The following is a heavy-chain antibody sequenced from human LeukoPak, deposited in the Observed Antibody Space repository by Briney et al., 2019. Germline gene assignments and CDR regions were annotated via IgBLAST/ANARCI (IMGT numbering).Heavy chain of an antibody. CDR2: IWYDGSNK. CDR3: ARNYYDSSGYYVFDY. D-gene: IGHD3-22*01. CDR1: GSTFSSYG. Sequence: GGSLRLSCAASGSTFSSYGMHWVRQAPGKGLEWVAVIWYDGSNKYYADSVKGRFTISRDNSKNTLYLQMNSLRAEDTAVYYCARNYYDSSGYYVFDYWGQGTLVTVSS. V-gene: IGHV3-33*08. J-gene: IGHJ4*02.